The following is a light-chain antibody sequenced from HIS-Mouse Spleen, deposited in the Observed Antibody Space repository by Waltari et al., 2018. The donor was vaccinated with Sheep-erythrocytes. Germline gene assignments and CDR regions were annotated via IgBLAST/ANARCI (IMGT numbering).Light chain of an antibody. J-gene: IGLJ1*01. CDR1: SSDLVGYNY. V-gene: IGLV2-11*01. Sequence: QSALTPPRSVSGSPGQSVTISCTGTSSDLVGYNYVSWYQQHPGKAPNLMIYDVSKRPSGVPDRFSGSKSGNTASLTISGLQAEDEADYYCCSYAGSYNHVFATGTKVTVL. CDR3: CSYAGSYNHV. CDR2: DVS.